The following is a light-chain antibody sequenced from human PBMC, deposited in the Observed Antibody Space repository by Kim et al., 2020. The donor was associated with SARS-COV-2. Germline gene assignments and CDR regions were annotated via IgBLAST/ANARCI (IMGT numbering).Light chain of an antibody. CDR2: YDS. CDR3: QVWDSSSDHRV. CDR1: NIGSKS. Sequence: SYELTQPPSESVAPGKTARITCGGNNIGSKSVHWYQQKPGQAPVVVIYYDSDRPSGIPERFSGSNSGNTATLTISRVEAGDEADYYCQVWDSSSDHRVFGAGTQLTVL. J-gene: IGLJ2*01. V-gene: IGLV3-21*04.